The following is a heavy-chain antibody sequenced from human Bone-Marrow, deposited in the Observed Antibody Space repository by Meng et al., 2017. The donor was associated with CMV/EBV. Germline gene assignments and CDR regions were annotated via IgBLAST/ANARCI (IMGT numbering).Heavy chain of an antibody. CDR2: IYYSGST. D-gene: IGHD5-12*01. CDR1: GGSISSYY. Sequence: SETLSLTCTVSGGSISSYYWSWIRQPPGKGLEWIGYIYYSGSTNYNPSLKSRVTIPVDTSKNQFSLKLSSVTAADTAVYYCARSAPGYSGYDWGGGDYWAQGTLVTVSS. V-gene: IGHV4-59*08. CDR3: ARSAPGYSGYDWGGGDY. J-gene: IGHJ4*02.